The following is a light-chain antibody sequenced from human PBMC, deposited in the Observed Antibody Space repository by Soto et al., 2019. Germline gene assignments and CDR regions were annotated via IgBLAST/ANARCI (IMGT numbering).Light chain of an antibody. CDR1: SSDVGGYNY. CDR3: SSYAGSNWV. Sequence: QSVLTQPPSASGSPGQSVTISCTGTSSDVGGYNYVSWYQQHPGKAPKFMIYEVSKRPSGVPDRFSGSKSGNTASLTVSGLQAEDEADYYCSSYAGSNWVFGGGTKLTVL. J-gene: IGLJ3*02. V-gene: IGLV2-8*01. CDR2: EVS.